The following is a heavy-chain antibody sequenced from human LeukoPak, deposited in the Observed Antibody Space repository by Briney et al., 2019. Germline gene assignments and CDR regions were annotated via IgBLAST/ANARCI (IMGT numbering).Heavy chain of an antibody. CDR3: ARANHGSGYYYFDY. Sequence: PSETLSLTCTVSGGSISSYYWSWIRQPPGKGLEWIGYIYYSGSTNYNPSLKSRVTISVDTSKNQFSLKLSSVTAADTAVYHCARANHGSGYYYFDYWGQGTLVTVSS. J-gene: IGHJ4*02. V-gene: IGHV4-59*01. D-gene: IGHD3-10*01. CDR2: IYYSGST. CDR1: GGSISSYY.